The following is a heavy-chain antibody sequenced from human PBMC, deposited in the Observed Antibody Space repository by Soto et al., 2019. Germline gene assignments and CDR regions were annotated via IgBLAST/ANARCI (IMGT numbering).Heavy chain of an antibody. V-gene: IGHV4-31*03. CDR3: ARLKEIGAIVVVVAATPEHDAFDI. CDR1: GGSISSGGYY. CDR2: IYYSGST. J-gene: IGHJ3*02. Sequence: QVQLQESGPGLVKPSQTLSLTCTVSGGSISSGGYYWSWIRQHPGKGLEWIGYIYYSGSTYYNPSLKSRVTISVDTSKNQFSLKLSSVTAADTAVYYCARLKEIGAIVVVVAATPEHDAFDIWGQGTMVTVSS. D-gene: IGHD2-15*01.